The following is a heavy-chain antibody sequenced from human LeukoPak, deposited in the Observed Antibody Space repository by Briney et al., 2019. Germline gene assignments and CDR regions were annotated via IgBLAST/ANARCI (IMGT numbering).Heavy chain of an antibody. CDR2: IYYSGST. CDR3: ARLRYYGSGSLDV. V-gene: IGHV4-31*03. CDR1: GGSISSGGYY. Sequence: PSETLSLTCTVSGGSISSGGYYWSWIRQHPGKGLEWIGYIYYSGSTYYNPSLKSRVTISVDTSKNQFSLKLSSVTAADTAVYYCARLRYYGSGSLDVWGKGTTVTVSS. D-gene: IGHD3-10*01. J-gene: IGHJ6*04.